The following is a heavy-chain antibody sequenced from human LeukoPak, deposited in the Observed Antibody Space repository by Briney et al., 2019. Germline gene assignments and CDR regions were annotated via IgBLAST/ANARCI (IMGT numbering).Heavy chain of an antibody. V-gene: IGHV3-64*01. CDR3: ARGGVGEGAFDI. CDR2: ISSNGGST. CDR1: GFTFSSYA. D-gene: IGHD1-26*01. J-gene: IGHJ3*02. Sequence: GGSLRLSCAASGFTFSSYAMHWVRQAPGKGLEYVSAISSNGGSTYYANSVKGRFTISRDNSKNTLYLQMGSLRAEDMAVYYCARGGVGEGAFDIWGQGTMVTVSS.